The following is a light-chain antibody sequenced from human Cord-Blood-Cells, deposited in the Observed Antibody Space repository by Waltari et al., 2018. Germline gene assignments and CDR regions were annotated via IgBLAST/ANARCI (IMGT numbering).Light chain of an antibody. V-gene: IGLV2-14*01. CDR1: SSDVGGYTY. CDR2: DVS. Sequence: QSALPLPASVSGSPGQSITISCTGTSSDVGGYTYVSWYQQHPGKAPKLMIYDVSHRPSGVSNRFSGSKSGNTASLTISGLQAEDEADYYCSSYTSSSTRVFGGGTKLTVL. CDR3: SSYTSSSTRV. J-gene: IGLJ2*01.